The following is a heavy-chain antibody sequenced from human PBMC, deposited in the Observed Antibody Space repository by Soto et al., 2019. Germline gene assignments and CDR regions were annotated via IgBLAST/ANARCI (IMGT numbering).Heavy chain of an antibody. CDR1: GYSFTSYC. CDR2: INPSGGST. J-gene: IGHJ1*01. D-gene: IGHD3-22*01. CDR3: ARGPSADSSGYYYFQH. V-gene: IGHV1-46*01. Sequence: ASVKFSCKASGYSFTSYCMHWVRQAPGQGLEWMGIINPSGGSTSYAQKFQGRVTMTRDTSTSTVYMELSSLRSEDTAVYYCARGPSADSSGYYYFQHWGQGTLVTVSS.